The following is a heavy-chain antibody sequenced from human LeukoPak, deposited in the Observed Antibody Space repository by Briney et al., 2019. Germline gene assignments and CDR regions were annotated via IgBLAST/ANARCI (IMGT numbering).Heavy chain of an antibody. CDR3: VSQVVPAAIPDAFDI. CDR2: IYLSYRSGSGST. D-gene: IGHD2-2*01. CDR1: GYSISTGYY. Sequence: SETLSLTCAVSGYSISTGYYWGWIRQPPGKGLEFLASIYLSYRSGSGSTYYNPSLSSRITIPLDASKNQFSLKLNSVTAADTAVYYCVSQVVPAAIPDAFDIWGQGTVVTVSS. V-gene: IGHV4-38-2*01. J-gene: IGHJ3*02.